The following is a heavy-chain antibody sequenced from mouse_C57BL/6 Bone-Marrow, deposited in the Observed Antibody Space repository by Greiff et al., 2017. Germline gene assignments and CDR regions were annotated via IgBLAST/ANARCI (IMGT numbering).Heavy chain of an antibody. V-gene: IGHV1-82*01. J-gene: IGHJ2*01. Sequence: QVQLQQSGPELVKPGASVTISCKASGYAFSSSWMNWVKQRHGKGLEWIGRIYPGDGDTNYNGKFKGKATLTADKSSSTAYMQLSSLTSDDSAVYFRARPSYYGNYVGDYWGQGNTRTVSS. CDR1: GYAFSSSW. D-gene: IGHD2-1*01. CDR3: ARPSYYGNYVGDY. CDR2: IYPGDGDT.